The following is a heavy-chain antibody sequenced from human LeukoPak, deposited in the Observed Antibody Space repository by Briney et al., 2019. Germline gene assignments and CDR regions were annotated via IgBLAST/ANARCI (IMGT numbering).Heavy chain of an antibody. J-gene: IGHJ5*02. D-gene: IGHD6-13*01. CDR1: GGSISSYY. CDR2: IYYSGST. V-gene: IGHV4-59*08. CDR3: ARAQWSSSPDH. Sequence: SETLSLTCTVSGGSISSYYWSWIRQPPGKGLEWIGYIYYSGSTNYNPSLKSRVTISVDTSKNQFSLKLSSVTAADTAVYYCARAQWSSSPDHWGQGALVTVSS.